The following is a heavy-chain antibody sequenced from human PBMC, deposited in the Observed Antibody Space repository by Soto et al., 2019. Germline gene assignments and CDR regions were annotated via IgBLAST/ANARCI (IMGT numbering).Heavy chain of an antibody. CDR3: ARGGRRSPGMDV. J-gene: IGHJ6*02. V-gene: IGHV4-31*03. Sequence: QVQLQESGPGLVXXSXTXSLTCTVSGGXISSXGXYWSWIRQHPGKGLEWIGYIYYSGSTYYNPSLKSRVTISVDTSKNQFSLKLSSVTAADTAVYYCARGGRRSPGMDVWGQGTTVTVSS. CDR2: IYYSGST. CDR1: GGXISSXGXY.